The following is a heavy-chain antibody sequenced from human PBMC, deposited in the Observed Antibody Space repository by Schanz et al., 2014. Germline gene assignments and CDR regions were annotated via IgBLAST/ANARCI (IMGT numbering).Heavy chain of an antibody. CDR1: GFTFSIYG. CDR3: ARDPNTSAWLPYFDT. D-gene: IGHD6-19*01. J-gene: IGHJ4*02. V-gene: IGHV3-23*01. CDR2: MIGSGSSV. Sequence: EVQLLESGGGLVQPRGSLRLSCAASGFTFSIYGMTWVRQAPGKGLEWVSRMIGSGSSVFYADSVKGRFTISRDNSKNTVYLQMNSLRTDDTAMYYCARDPNTSAWLPYFDTWGQGTLVTVSS.